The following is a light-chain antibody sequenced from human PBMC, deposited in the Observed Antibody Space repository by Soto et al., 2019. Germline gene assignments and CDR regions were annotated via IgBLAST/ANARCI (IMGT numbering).Light chain of an antibody. CDR1: QSVSSN. J-gene: IGKJ5*01. CDR3: QQYDNWPPIT. Sequence: EIVLTQSPATLSVSAGERATLSCRASQSVSSNLAWYQQKPGQAPRLLIYGASTRATGIPGRFRGSGSGIEFTLTISSLQSEDVAVYYCQQYDNWPPITFGQGTRLEIK. V-gene: IGKV3D-15*01. CDR2: GAS.